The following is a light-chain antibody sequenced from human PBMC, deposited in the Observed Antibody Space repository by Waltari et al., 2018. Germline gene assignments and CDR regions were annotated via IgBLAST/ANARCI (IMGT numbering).Light chain of an antibody. CDR2: DTS. J-gene: IGKJ4*01. V-gene: IGKV3-11*01. Sequence: DIVLPQSPAILSLSPGESASLSCRASQSVTNYLAWYQQKPGQAPRLLIYDTSNRATGIPARFSGSGFGTDFTLTISSLEPEDFAVYYCQPRRDWPLTFGGGTKVEIK. CDR1: QSVTNY. CDR3: QPRRDWPLT.